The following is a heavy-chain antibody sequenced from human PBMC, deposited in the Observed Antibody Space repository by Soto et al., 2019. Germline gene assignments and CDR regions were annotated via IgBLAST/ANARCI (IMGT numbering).Heavy chain of an antibody. CDR3: AWALLYYGAAHNWFDP. Sequence: GGSLRPSCAASGFTFSSYWMSWVRQAPGKGLEWVATTKQDGSEKYNVDSVKGRLTTSRDNAKNSPYLQMNSLRPEATAVNYCAWALLYYGAAHNWFDPWGQGTLVTVSS. CDR1: GFTFSSYW. V-gene: IGHV3-7*03. J-gene: IGHJ5*02. D-gene: IGHD3-10*01. CDR2: TKQDGSEK.